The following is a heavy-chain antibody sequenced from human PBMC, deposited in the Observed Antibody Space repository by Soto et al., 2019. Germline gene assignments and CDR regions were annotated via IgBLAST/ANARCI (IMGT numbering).Heavy chain of an antibody. Sequence: VQLVQSGGGVVLPGTSLTLSCTGTGFTFRSHGMHWVRQAPGKGLEWVAVIWYDGSEKYYADSVKGRFTISRDNSRNTLRLQMNSLRVEDTAVYYCARWGDDKALDYWGQGTLVTVSS. CDR3: ARWGDDKALDY. D-gene: IGHD3-16*01. CDR2: IWYDGSEK. CDR1: GFTFRSHG. J-gene: IGHJ4*02. V-gene: IGHV3-33*01.